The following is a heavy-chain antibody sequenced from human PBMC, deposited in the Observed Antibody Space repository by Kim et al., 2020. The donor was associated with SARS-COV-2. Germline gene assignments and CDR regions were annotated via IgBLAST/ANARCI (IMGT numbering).Heavy chain of an antibody. J-gene: IGHJ6*03. CDR3: ARDGSSSSWSTWYYYYYMDV. V-gene: IGHV1-18*01. CDR1: GYTFTSYG. Sequence: ASVKVSCKASGYTFTSYGISWVRQAPGQGLEWMGWISAYNGNTNYAQKLQGRVTMTTDTSTSTAYMELRSLRSDDTAVYYCARDGSSSSWSTWYYYYYMDVWGKGTTVTVSS. D-gene: IGHD6-13*01. CDR2: ISAYNGNT.